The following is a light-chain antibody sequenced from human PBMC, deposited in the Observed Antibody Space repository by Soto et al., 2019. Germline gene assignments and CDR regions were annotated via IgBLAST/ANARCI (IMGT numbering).Light chain of an antibody. V-gene: IGKV3-20*01. Sequence: EIVLAQSPGTLSLSPGERATLYCRASQSVSNNYVAWYQQKPGQAPRLLIFRASNKATGISDRFSGSGSGTDFALTISRLEPEDFAVYYCQQYGSSPRTFGQGTKVDIK. CDR2: RAS. CDR3: QQYGSSPRT. J-gene: IGKJ1*01. CDR1: QSVSNNY.